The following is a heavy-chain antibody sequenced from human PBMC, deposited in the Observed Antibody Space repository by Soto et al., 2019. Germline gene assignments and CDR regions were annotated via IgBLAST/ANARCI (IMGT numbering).Heavy chain of an antibody. J-gene: IGHJ5*01. CDR3: GRGLSSGWFDY. D-gene: IGHD6-19*01. CDR2: ISSTSKYI. CDR1: GFTFSNYS. V-gene: IGHV3-21*01. Sequence: EVQLVESGGGLVKPGGSLRVSCAASGFTFSNYSMNWVRQAPGKGLEWVSSISSTSKYIYYADSVKGRFTISRDNAKKSLYLQMNSLRAEDTAGYYLGRGLSSGWFDYWGQGTLVTVS.